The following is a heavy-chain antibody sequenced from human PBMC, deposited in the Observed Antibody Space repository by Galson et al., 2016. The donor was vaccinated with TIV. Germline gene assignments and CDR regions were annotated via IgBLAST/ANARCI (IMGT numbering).Heavy chain of an antibody. D-gene: IGHD3-22*01. CDR2: IKSKSDGGTI. CDR1: GFSFSNAW. V-gene: IGHV3-15*01. Sequence: SLRLSCAASGFSFSNAWMNWVRQAPGKGLGWVGHIKSKSDGGTIDYAAPVKDRFTITRDDSENTLYLQMNSLISEDTAVYYCTREGSSGYDLQQFDYWGQGTLVTVSS. J-gene: IGHJ4*02. CDR3: TREGSSGYDLQQFDY.